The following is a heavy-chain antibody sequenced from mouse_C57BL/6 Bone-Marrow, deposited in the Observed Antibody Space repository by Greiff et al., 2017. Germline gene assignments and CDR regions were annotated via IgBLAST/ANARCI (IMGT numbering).Heavy chain of an antibody. V-gene: IGHV1-63*01. CDR3: AGYRLNYFDY. CDR1: GYTFTNYW. Sequence: QVQLQQSGAELVRPGTSVKMSCKASGYTFTNYWIGWAKQRPGHGLEWIGDIYPGGGYTNYNEKFKGKATLTADKSASTAYMQFSSLTSEDSAIYYCAGYRLNYFDYWGQGTTLTVSS. CDR2: IYPGGGYT. D-gene: IGHD2-12*01. J-gene: IGHJ2*01.